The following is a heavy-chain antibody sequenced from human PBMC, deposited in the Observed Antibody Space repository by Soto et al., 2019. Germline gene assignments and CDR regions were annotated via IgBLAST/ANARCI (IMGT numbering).Heavy chain of an antibody. Sequence: PGESLKISCQGSGYSFANYWIAWVRQVPGKGLEWVGVIYPGDSDTRYSPPFRGQVTISAAKSIINVCLQWSSLKASYTAMYYCARNRLRQYYYGMDVWGQGPTVTVSS. V-gene: IGHV5-51*01. CDR1: GYSFANYW. CDR3: ARNRLRQYYYGMDV. CDR2: IYPGDSDT. J-gene: IGHJ6*02. D-gene: IGHD3-10*01.